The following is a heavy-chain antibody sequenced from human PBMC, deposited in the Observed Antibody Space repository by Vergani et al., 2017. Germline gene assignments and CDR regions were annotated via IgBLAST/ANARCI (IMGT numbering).Heavy chain of an antibody. CDR1: GYSLTELT. CDR2: FDPEHGEV. J-gene: IGHJ4*02. CDR3: AIVTDYYDGSGYYLDY. D-gene: IGHD3-22*01. Sequence: QVQLVQSGSEVRKPGASVKVSCQVSGYSLTELTIHWVRQAPGKGLEWMGGFDPEHGEVTFAHHIQGRVTMTVNRSTDTAYMELSSLRPEDTARYYCAIVTDYYDGSGYYLDYWGQGTLVTVSS. V-gene: IGHV1-24*01.